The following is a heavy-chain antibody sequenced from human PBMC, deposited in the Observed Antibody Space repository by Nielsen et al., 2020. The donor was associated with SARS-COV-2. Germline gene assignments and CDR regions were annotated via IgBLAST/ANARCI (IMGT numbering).Heavy chain of an antibody. V-gene: IGHV3-48*03. Sequence: GGSLRLSCAASGFTFSSYEMNWVRQAPGKGLEWVSYISSSGSTIYYADSVKGRFTISRDNAKNSLYLQMNSLGAEDTAVYYCARDLSPARYYDSNWFDPWGQGTLVTAPQ. CDR3: ARDLSPARYYDSNWFDP. D-gene: IGHD3-22*01. CDR1: GFTFSSYE. CDR2: ISSSGSTI. J-gene: IGHJ5*02.